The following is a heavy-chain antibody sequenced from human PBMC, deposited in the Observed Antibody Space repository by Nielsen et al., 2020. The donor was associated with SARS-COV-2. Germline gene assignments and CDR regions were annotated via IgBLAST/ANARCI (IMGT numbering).Heavy chain of an antibody. Sequence: WVRQAPGQGLGWMGIINPSGGSTSYAQKFQGRVTMTRDTSTSTVYMELSSLRSEDTAVYYCARQEGLRFLEWLLSYWGQGTLVTVSS. V-gene: IGHV1-46*01. CDR2: INPSGGST. CDR3: ARQEGLRFLEWLLSY. D-gene: IGHD3-3*01. J-gene: IGHJ4*02.